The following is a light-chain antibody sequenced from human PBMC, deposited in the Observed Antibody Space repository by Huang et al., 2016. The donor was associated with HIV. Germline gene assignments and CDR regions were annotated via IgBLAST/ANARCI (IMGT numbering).Light chain of an antibody. Sequence: IQLTQSPSSLSIYVGDKVTIPCRASQGIPNYVAWYQQRPGKAPKLLIYAASTLQNGVPSRFSGSGSGADFALSIANVQPEDSATYYCQQFSSYPLTFGGGTKVEIK. V-gene: IGKV1-9*01. CDR1: QGIPNY. J-gene: IGKJ4*01. CDR3: QQFSSYPLT. CDR2: AAS.